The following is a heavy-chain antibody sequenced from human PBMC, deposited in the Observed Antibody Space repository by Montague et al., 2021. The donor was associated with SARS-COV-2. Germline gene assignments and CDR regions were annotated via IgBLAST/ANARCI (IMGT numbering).Heavy chain of an antibody. CDR3: ARGVGGEYLDDGKIRDFSWFYP. Sequence: SETLSLTCAVSGDSISSRSWWSWVRQSPGKWLECIASVYHTGSTNYNASLASRFSLSVHKSNNQFSLKLTSVTAADTAVSFGARGVGGEYLDDGKIRDFSWFYPWGQGILGTVSS. D-gene: IGHD4-17*01. J-gene: IGHJ5*01. CDR1: GDSISSRSW. V-gene: IGHV4-4*02. CDR2: VYHTGST.